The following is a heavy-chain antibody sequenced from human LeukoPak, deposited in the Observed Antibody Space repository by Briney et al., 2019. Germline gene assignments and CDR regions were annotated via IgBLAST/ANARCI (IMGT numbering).Heavy chain of an antibody. Sequence: PSETPSLTCAVYGGSFSGYYWSWIRQPPGKGLEWIGEINHSGSTNYNPSLKSRVTISVDTSKNQFSLKLSSVTAADTAVYYCARTAVAGTCDYWGQGTLVTVSS. CDR2: INHSGST. CDR1: GGSFSGYY. J-gene: IGHJ4*02. V-gene: IGHV4-34*01. D-gene: IGHD6-19*01. CDR3: ARTAVAGTCDY.